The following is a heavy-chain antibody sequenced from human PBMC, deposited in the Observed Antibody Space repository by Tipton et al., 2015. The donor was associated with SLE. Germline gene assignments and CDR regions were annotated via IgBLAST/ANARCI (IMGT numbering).Heavy chain of an antibody. CDR1: GFTFDDYG. V-gene: IGHV3-53*01. D-gene: IGHD6-13*01. CDR3: ASQAAGTNWYFDL. CDR2: IYSGGST. Sequence: SLRLSCAASGFTFDDYGMSWVRQAPGKGLEWVSVIYSGGSTYYADSVKGRFTISRDNSKNTLYLQMNSLRAEDTAVYYCASQAAGTNWYFDLWGRGTLVTVSS. J-gene: IGHJ2*01.